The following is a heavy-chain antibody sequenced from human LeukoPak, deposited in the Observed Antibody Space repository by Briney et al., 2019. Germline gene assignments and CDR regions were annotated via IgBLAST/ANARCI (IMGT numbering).Heavy chain of an antibody. J-gene: IGHJ4*02. Sequence: PGGSLRLSCAASGFTFSSYAMSWVRQALGKGLEWVSAISGSGGSTYYADSVKGRFTISRDNSKNTLYLQMNSLRAEDTAVYYCAKDPGGPYYYDSSGYYFDYWGQGTLVTVSS. D-gene: IGHD3-22*01. CDR2: ISGSGGST. CDR3: AKDPGGPYYYDSSGYYFDY. V-gene: IGHV3-23*01. CDR1: GFTFSSYA.